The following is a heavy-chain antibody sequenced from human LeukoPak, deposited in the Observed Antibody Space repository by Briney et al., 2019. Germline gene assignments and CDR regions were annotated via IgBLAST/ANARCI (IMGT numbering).Heavy chain of an antibody. CDR2: IDWNDNK. CDR1: GFSLSTHKIR. V-gene: IGHV2-70*04. Sequence: QTLSLTCTFSGFSLSTHKIRVSWFRQPPGKALEWLARIDWNDNKLYSTSLETRLTISMGTSKNQVVLTMTNMDPVDTATYYCARSEMTTVTTGAFDIWGQGTVVTVSS. J-gene: IGHJ3*02. D-gene: IGHD4-17*01. CDR3: ARSEMTTVTTGAFDI.